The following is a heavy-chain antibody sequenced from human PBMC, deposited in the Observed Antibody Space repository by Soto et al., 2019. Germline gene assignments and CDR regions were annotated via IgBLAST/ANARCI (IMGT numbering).Heavy chain of an antibody. Sequence: QVQLVQSGGEVKKPGASVKVSCKSSGYSFTTYGISWVRQAPGQGLEWMGRISGYNGNTNYAQKFQGRVTMTTDTSTSTAKTERRSLSSEDTAGYYCAREGPAPYYYGGMDVWGQGSTVAVPS. CDR2: ISGYNGNT. CDR3: AREGPAPYYYGGMDV. CDR1: GYSFTTYG. J-gene: IGHJ6*02. V-gene: IGHV1-18*01.